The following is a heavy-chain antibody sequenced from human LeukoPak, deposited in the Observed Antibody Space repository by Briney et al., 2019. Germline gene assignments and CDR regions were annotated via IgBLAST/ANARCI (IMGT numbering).Heavy chain of an antibody. J-gene: IGHJ6*03. D-gene: IGHD6-19*01. V-gene: IGHV1-8*01. CDR2: MNPNSGNT. CDR1: GYTFTSYD. CDR3: ARDSSGWFNYYYYMDV. Sequence: ASVKVSCKASGYTFTSYDINWVRQATGQGLEWMGWMNPNSGNTGYAQKFQGRVAMTRNTSISTAYMELSSLRSEDTAVYYCARDSSGWFNYYYYMDVWGRGTTVTVSS.